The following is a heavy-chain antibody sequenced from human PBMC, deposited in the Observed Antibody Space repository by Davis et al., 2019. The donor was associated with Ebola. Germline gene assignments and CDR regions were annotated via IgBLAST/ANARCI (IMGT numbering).Heavy chain of an antibody. Sequence: PPETLSLTCTASGRSISSGDSYWSWTRHPPGKGLEWIGYIFYSGTTYYNPSLKSRVTISVDTSKNQFSLKLSSVTAAATAVYYCASYYDFWSGYGNWFDPWGQGTLVTVSS. D-gene: IGHD3-3*01. J-gene: IGHJ5*02. CDR3: ASYYDFWSGYGNWFDP. CDR2: IFYSGTT. CDR1: GRSISSGDSY. V-gene: IGHV4-30-4*01.